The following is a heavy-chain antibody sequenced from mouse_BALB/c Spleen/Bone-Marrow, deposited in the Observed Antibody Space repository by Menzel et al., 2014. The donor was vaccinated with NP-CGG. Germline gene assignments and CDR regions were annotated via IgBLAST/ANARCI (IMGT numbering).Heavy chain of an antibody. Sequence: QVQLKESGAELVKPGASVKMSCKAFGYTFTTYPIEWMKQNHGKSLEWIGNFHPYNDDTKYNEKFKGKAKLTVEKSSSPVSLEVRRLTSDDPGVYYCTRGGGFAYWGQGTLVTVSA. J-gene: IGHJ3*01. CDR1: GYTFTTYP. CDR2: FHPYNDDT. CDR3: TRGGGFAY. V-gene: IGHV1-47*01.